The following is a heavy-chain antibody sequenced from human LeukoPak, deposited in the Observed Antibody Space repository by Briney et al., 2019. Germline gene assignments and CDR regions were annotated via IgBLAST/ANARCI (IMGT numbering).Heavy chain of an antibody. J-gene: IGHJ4*02. CDR1: GFTFSDYY. CDR2: ISSSGSTI. V-gene: IGHV3-11*01. Sequence: PGGSLRLSCAASGFTFSDYYMSWIRQAPGKGLEWVSYISSSGSTIYYADSVKGRFTISRDNAKNSLYLQMNSLRAEDTAVYYCARDPEAAGSIVGANLFDYWGQGTLVTVSS. CDR3: ARDPEAAGSIVGANLFDY. D-gene: IGHD1-26*01.